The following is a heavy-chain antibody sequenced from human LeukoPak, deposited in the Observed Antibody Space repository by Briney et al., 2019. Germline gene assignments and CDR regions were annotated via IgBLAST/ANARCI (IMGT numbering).Heavy chain of an antibody. J-gene: IGHJ4*02. D-gene: IGHD4/OR15-4a*01. Sequence: GGSLRLSCAASGFTFDDYAMHWVRQAPGKGLEWVSGISWNSGYIGYEDSVKGRFTISRDNAKNSLYLQMNSLRAEDTAVYYCARDVDYANPRHDYWGQGTLVTVSS. V-gene: IGHV3-9*01. CDR2: ISWNSGYI. CDR3: ARDVDYANPRHDY. CDR1: GFTFDDYA.